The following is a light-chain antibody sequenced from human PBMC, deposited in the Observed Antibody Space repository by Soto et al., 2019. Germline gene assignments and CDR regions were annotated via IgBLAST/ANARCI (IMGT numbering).Light chain of an antibody. CDR3: HSRA. CDR2: KAS. J-gene: IGKJ5*01. V-gene: IGKV1-5*03. CDR1: QDISNS. Sequence: DIQMTQSPSSLSASVGDRVTISCQASQDISNSLNWYQQKPGKAPKLLIYKASSLESGVPSRFSGSGSGTEFTLTISSLQPDDFATYFCHSRAFGQGTRLEIK.